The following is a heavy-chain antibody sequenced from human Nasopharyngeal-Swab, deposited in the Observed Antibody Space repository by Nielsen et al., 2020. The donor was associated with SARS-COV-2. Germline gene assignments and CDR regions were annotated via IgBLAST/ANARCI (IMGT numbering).Heavy chain of an antibody. V-gene: IGHV3-11*06. J-gene: IGHJ4*02. CDR3: ARDTTVATDY. CDR2: ISSSSSYT. Sequence: GESLKISCAASGFTFSDYYMSWIRQAPGKGLEWVSYISSSSSYTNYADSVKGRFTIPRDNAKNSLYLQMNSLRAEDTAVYYCARDTTVATDYWGQGTLVTVSS. D-gene: IGHD4-23*01. CDR1: GFTFSDYY.